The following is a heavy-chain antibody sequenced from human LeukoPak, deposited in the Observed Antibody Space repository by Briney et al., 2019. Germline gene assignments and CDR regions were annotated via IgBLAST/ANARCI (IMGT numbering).Heavy chain of an antibody. Sequence: SETLSLTCTVSGGSISTGSYSWNWIRQPPGKGLEWIGRIYSSGSTNYNPSLKSRVTVSVDTSKNQFSLKLSSVTAADTAVYYCARDYDSGDQKCFDPWGQGTLVTVSS. D-gene: IGHD3-10*01. CDR2: IYSSGST. J-gene: IGHJ5*02. CDR3: ARDYDSGDQKCFDP. V-gene: IGHV4-61*02. CDR1: GGSISTGSYS.